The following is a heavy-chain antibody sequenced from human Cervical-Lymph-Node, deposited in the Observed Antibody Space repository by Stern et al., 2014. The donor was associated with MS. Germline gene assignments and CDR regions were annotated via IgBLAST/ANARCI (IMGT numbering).Heavy chain of an antibody. CDR2: INTNKGKA. D-gene: IGHD3-22*01. Sequence: VQLVESGGDVKKPGASVKVSCKASGYTFTSYGIAWVRQAPGQGLEWMGWINTNKGKANYAQKFQGRVTMTTDTATSTAYLELRGLRSDDTAVYYCTRRGYFDSSGYNSYWGQGTLVTVSS. J-gene: IGHJ4*02. V-gene: IGHV1-18*01. CDR3: TRRGYFDSSGYNSY. CDR1: GYTFTSYG.